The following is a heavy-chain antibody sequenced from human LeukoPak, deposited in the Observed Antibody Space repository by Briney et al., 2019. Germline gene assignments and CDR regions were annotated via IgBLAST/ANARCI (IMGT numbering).Heavy chain of an antibody. CDR1: GGTFSSYA. CDR2: IIPIFGTA. J-gene: IGHJ4*02. V-gene: IGHV1-69*13. Sequence: GASVKVSCKASGGTFSSYAISWVRQAPGQGLEWMGGIIPIFGTANYAQKFQGRVTITADESTSTAYMELSSLRSEDTAVYYCAISGGSCYSFPCSNYWGQGTLVTVSS. CDR3: AISGGSCYSFPCSNY. D-gene: IGHD2-15*01.